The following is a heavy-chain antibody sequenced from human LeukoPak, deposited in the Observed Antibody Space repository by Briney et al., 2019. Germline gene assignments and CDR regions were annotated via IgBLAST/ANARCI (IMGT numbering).Heavy chain of an antibody. D-gene: IGHD6-19*01. CDR3: ARKTGYNSGRSQYYFDY. V-gene: IGHV1-2*02. CDR2: INPNSGGT. Sequence: ASVKVSCKASGYTFTGFYMHWVRQAPGQGLEWMGWINPNSGGTNYAQKFQGRVTMTRDTSISTAYMELSRLRSDDTAVYYCARKTGYNSGRSQYYFDYWGQGTLVTVSS. J-gene: IGHJ4*02. CDR1: GYTFTGFY.